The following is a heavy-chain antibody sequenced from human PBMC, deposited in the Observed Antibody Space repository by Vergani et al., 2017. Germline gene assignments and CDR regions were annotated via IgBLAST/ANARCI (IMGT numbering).Heavy chain of an antibody. V-gene: IGHV3-33*06. Sequence: QVQLVDSGGGVVQPGRSLRLSCAASGFTFSSYGMHWVRQAPGKGLEWVAVIWYDGSKKYYADSVKGRFTISRDNSKNTLYLQMNSLRAEDTAVYYCAKVIAAAGDDAFDIWGQGTMVTVSS. CDR3: AKVIAAAGDDAFDI. CDR2: IWYDGSKK. D-gene: IGHD6-13*01. J-gene: IGHJ3*02. CDR1: GFTFSSYG.